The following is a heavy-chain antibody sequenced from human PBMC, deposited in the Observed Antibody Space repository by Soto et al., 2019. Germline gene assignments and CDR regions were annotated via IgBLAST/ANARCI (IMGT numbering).Heavy chain of an antibody. J-gene: IGHJ4*02. Sequence: EVQLVESGGGLVKPGGSLRLSCAASGFTFSDYSMNWVRQAPGTGLEWVSSISGSGGFIYYADSVKGRLTIYRDNGKNSLHLQLNSLRAEDTAVYYCARAQGVSSTHCYKAACCYFDNWGQGPVVAVSS. CDR2: ISGSGGFI. V-gene: IGHV3-21*01. CDR3: ARAQGVSSTHCYKAACCYFDN. D-gene: IGHD2-2*02. CDR1: GFTFSDYS.